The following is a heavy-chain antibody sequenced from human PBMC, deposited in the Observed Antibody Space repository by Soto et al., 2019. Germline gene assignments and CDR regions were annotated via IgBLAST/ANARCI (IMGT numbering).Heavy chain of an antibody. V-gene: IGHV3-23*01. CDR3: AKDSTITMIVVVITWDPGFDC. CDR2: ISGSGGST. J-gene: IGHJ4*02. Sequence: GGSLRLSCAASGFTFSSYAMSWVRQAGGKGLEWGSAISGSGGSTYYADSVKGRFTISRDNSKNTLYLQMNSLRAEDTAVYYCAKDSTITMIVVVITWDPGFDCWGQGTLVTVSS. CDR1: GFTFSSYA. D-gene: IGHD3-22*01.